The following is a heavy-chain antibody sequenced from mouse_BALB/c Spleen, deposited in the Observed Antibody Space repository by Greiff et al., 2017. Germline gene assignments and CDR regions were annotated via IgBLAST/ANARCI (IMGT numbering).Heavy chain of an antibody. Sequence: EVQLVESGPDLVKPSQSLSLTCTVTGYSITSGYSWHWIRQFPGNKLEWMGYIHYSGSTNYNPSLKSRISITRDTSKNQFFLQLNSVTTEDTATYYCAREGGTTVVARYFDYWGQGTTLTVSS. CDR3: AREGGTTVVARYFDY. D-gene: IGHD1-1*01. V-gene: IGHV3-1*02. CDR1: GYSITSGYS. J-gene: IGHJ2*01. CDR2: IHYSGST.